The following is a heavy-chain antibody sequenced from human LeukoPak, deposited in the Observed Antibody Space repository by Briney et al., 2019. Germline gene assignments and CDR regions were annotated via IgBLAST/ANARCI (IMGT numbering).Heavy chain of an antibody. CDR1: GGSISTSDYY. Sequence: SETLSLTCTVSGGSISTSDYYWGWIRQPPEMGLEWIGSISYSGRAYYNPSLKSRITISVDTSKNQFSLKLSSVTAADTAVYYCAKYQIGTMTDFWDQGTLVTVSS. V-gene: IGHV4-39*01. D-gene: IGHD2-2*01. CDR2: ISYSGRA. CDR3: AKYQIGTMTDF. J-gene: IGHJ4*02.